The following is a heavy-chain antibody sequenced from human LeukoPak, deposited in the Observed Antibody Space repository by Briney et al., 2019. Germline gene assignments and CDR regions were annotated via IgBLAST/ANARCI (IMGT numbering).Heavy chain of an antibody. J-gene: IGHJ6*02. D-gene: IGHD4-11*01. Sequence: ASVKVSCKASGYTFTSYGISWVRQAPGQALEWMGWISAYNGNTNYAQKLQGRVTMTTDTSTSTAYMELRSLRSDDTAVYYCARDFPSYSKYYYYYGMDVWGQGTTVTVSS. V-gene: IGHV1-18*01. CDR1: GYTFTSYG. CDR2: ISAYNGNT. CDR3: ARDFPSYSKYYYYYGMDV.